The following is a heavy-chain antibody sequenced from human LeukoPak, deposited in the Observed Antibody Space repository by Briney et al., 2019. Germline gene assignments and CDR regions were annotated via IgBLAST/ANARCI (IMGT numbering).Heavy chain of an antibody. CDR3: ARGPANYYFDY. J-gene: IGHJ4*02. CDR2: IYHSGST. CDR1: GYSISSGYY. D-gene: IGHD5-24*01. V-gene: IGHV4-38-2*02. Sequence: PSETLSLTCTVSGYSISSGYYWGWIRQPPGKGLEWIGSIYHSGSTYYNPSLKSRVTMSVDTSKNHFSLKLSSVTAADTAVYYCARGPANYYFDYWGQGTLVTVSS.